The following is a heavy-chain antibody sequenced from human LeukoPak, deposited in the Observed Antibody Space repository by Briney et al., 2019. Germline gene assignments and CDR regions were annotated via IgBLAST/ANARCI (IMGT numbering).Heavy chain of an antibody. CDR1: GFTFSNYA. D-gene: IGHD5-18*01. V-gene: IGHV3-64D*09. CDR3: VKDPRYGYGS. CDR2: ISSNGGST. J-gene: IGHJ4*02. Sequence: PGGSLRLSCSASGFTFSNYAMHWVRQAPGKGLEYVSAISSNGGSTYYADLVKGRFTIFRNNYKNSLYHQMSSLRAEDTAVYYCVKDPRYGYGSWGQGTLVTVSS.